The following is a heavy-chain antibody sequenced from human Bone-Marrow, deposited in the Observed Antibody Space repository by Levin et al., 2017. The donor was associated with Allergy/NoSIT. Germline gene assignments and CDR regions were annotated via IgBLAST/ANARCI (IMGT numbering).Heavy chain of an antibody. J-gene: IGHJ6*04. CDR2: TRNKANSYTT. CDR3: VRGYFDGKDV. D-gene: IGHD3-9*01. Sequence: GGSLRLSCAASGFTFSDHYMDWVRQAPGRGLEWVGRTRNKANSYTTEYAASVKGRFTISRDDSKNSLYLQMNSLTTEDTAVYYCVRGYFDGKDVWGKGTTVTVSS. CDR1: GFTFSDHY. V-gene: IGHV3-72*01.